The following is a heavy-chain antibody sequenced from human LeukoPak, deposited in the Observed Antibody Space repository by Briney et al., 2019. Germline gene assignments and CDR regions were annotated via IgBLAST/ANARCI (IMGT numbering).Heavy chain of an antibody. D-gene: IGHD5-24*01. J-gene: IGHJ3*02. V-gene: IGHV1-8*03. CDR3: ARLSLQIFDAFDI. CDR1: GLTVTSYD. Sequence: ASVKVSCKASGLTVTSYDINRVREATGQWLEWMGWMNPNSGNTGYALKFQGRVTLTRNTSINTAYMELTSLRVEDTAVYYCARLSLQIFDAFDIWGQGTVVTVSS. CDR2: MNPNSGNT.